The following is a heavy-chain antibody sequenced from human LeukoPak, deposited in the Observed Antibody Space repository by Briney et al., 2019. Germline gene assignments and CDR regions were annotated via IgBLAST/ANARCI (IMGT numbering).Heavy chain of an antibody. V-gene: IGHV1-69*05. Sequence: SVKVSCKASGGTLSTHAVSWMRQAPGQGLEWMGGIILISPTANYAQKFQDRVTITMDHYTTYMELSSLRSDDTAVYYCATGRVSDTTLLSWFDTWGQGTLVTVSS. CDR2: IILISPTA. D-gene: IGHD1-1*01. J-gene: IGHJ5*02. CDR3: ATGRVSDTTLLSWFDT. CDR1: GGTLSTHA.